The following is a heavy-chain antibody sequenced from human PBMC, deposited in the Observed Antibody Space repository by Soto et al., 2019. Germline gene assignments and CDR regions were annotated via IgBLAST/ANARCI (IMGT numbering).Heavy chain of an antibody. V-gene: IGHV4-4*07. D-gene: IGHD6-13*01. CDR2: IYTSGST. CDR1: GGAISSYY. CDR3: ARARSYSSSGHNWFDP. J-gene: IGHJ5*02. Sequence: PSETLSLTCTASGGAISSYYWSWIRQPAGKGLEWIGRIYTSGSTNYNPSLKSRVTMSVDTSKNQFSLKLSSVTAADTAVYYCARARSYSSSGHNWFDPWGQGTLVTVSS.